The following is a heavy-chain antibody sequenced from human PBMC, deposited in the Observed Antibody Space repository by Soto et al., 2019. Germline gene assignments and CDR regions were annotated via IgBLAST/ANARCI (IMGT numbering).Heavy chain of an antibody. CDR3: VPDRPGSYLEGFDY. J-gene: IGHJ4*01. CDR2: IKHDGSEK. D-gene: IGHD1-26*01. V-gene: IGHV3-7*01. CDR1: GFTFSSYW. Sequence: PGGSLRLSCAASGFTFSSYWMTWVRQAPGKGLEWVANIKHDGSEKYYVDSVKGRFTISRDNARNSVFLEMKSLRAEDTAVYSCVPDRPGSYLEGFDYWGHGTLVTVSS.